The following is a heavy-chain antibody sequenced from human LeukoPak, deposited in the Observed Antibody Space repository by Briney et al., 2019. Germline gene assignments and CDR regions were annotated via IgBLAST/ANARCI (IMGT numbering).Heavy chain of an antibody. CDR3: ARRKRSGCSSTSCLLNWFDP. V-gene: IGHV4-34*01. CDR1: GGSFSGYY. Sequence: PSETLSLTCAVYGGSFSGYYWSWIRQPPGKGLEWIREINHSGSTNYNPSLKSRVTISVDTSKNQFSLKLSSVTAADTAVYYCARRKRSGCSSTSCLLNWFDPRGQGTLVTVSS. D-gene: IGHD2-2*01. J-gene: IGHJ5*02. CDR2: INHSGST.